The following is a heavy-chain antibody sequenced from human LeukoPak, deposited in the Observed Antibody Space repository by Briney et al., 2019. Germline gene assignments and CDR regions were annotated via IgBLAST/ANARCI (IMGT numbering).Heavy chain of an antibody. V-gene: IGHV3-23*01. D-gene: IGHD2-15*01. CDR1: GFTFSSYS. Sequence: GSLRLSFSASGFTFSSYSMSWVRPAPGKGLEWVSAISGSGGSTYYADSVKGRFTISRDNSKNTLYLQMNSLRAEDTAVYYCAKARVVVAASLFDYWGQGTLVTVSS. CDR3: AKARVVVAASLFDY. CDR2: ISGSGGST. J-gene: IGHJ4*02.